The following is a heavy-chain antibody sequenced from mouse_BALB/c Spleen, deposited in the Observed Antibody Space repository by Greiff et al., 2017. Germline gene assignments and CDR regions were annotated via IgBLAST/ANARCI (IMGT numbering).Heavy chain of an antibody. CDR1: GFTFSSFG. Sequence: EVHLVESGGGLVQPGGSRKLSCAASGFTFSSFGMHWVRQAPEKGLEWVAYISSGSSTIYYADTVKGRFTISRDNPKNTLFLQMTSLRSEDTAMYYCARDGPWYFDVWGAGTTVTVSS. J-gene: IGHJ1*01. CDR2: ISSGSSTI. V-gene: IGHV5-17*02. D-gene: IGHD3-1*01. CDR3: ARDGPWYFDV.